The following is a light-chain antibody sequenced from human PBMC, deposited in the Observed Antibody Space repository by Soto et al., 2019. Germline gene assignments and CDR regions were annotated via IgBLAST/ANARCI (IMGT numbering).Light chain of an antibody. J-gene: IGKJ1*01. CDR1: QSVGSN. V-gene: IGKV3-15*01. CDR3: QQYSNWPTGT. Sequence: EIVMTQSPATLSVSPGERATLSCRASQSVGSNLAWYQQKPGQAPRLLIYGASTRATGIPARFSGSGSGTEFTLTISSLQSEDFAVYYCQQYSNWPTGTFGQGTTVDLK. CDR2: GAS.